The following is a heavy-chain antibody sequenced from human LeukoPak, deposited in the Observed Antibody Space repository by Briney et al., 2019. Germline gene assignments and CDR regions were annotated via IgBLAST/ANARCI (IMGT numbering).Heavy chain of an antibody. V-gene: IGHV4-39*07. CDR2: INHSGST. CDR1: GGSISSSSYY. J-gene: IGHJ5*02. D-gene: IGHD6-19*01. CDR3: AVYSSGLLS. Sequence: SETLSLTCTVSGGSISSSSYYWGWIRRPPGKGLEWIGEINHSGSTNYNPSLKSRVTISVDTSKNQFSLKLSSVTAADTAVYYCAVYSSGLLSWGQGTLVTVSS.